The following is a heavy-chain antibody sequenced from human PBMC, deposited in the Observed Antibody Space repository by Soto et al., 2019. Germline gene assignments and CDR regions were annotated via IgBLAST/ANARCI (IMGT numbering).Heavy chain of an antibody. CDR3: TIDLGSGYGYYYGMDV. V-gene: IGHV3-15*01. Sequence: LRLSCAASGFTFSNAWMSWVRQAPGKGLEWVGRIKSKTDGGTTDYAAPVKGRFTISRDDSKNTLYLQMNSLKTEDTAVYYCTIDLGSGYGYYYGMDVWGQGTTVTVSS. CDR2: IKSKTDGGTT. J-gene: IGHJ6*02. D-gene: IGHD5-12*01. CDR1: GFTFSNAW.